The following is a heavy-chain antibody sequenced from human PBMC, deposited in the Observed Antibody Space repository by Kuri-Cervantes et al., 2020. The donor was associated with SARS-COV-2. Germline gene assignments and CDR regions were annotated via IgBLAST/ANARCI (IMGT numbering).Heavy chain of an antibody. D-gene: IGHD6-19*01. V-gene: IGHV4-34*01. CDR1: GGSFSGYY. CDR2: INHSGST. J-gene: IGHJ5*02. Sequence: GSLRLSCAVYGGSFSGYYWSWIRQPPGKGLEWIGEINHSGSTNYNPSLKSRVTISVDTSKNQFSLKLSSVTAADTAVYYCARQGGWSRDWFDPWGQGTLVHGAS. CDR3: ARQGGWSRDWFDP.